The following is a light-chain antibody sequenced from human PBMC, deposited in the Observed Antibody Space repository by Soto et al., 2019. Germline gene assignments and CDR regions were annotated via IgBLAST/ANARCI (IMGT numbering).Light chain of an antibody. CDR3: QSYDSNLSGPYV. CDR1: SSNIGGNS. CDR2: GNK. Sequence: QSALTQPPSVSAAPGQKVTISCSGSSSNIGGNSVSWYQQLPGTAPKPLIYGNKNRPSGVSGRFSGSKSGTAASLAITQLQAEDEGDYYCQSYDSNLSGPYVFGTGTKVTVL. V-gene: IGLV1-40*01. J-gene: IGLJ1*01.